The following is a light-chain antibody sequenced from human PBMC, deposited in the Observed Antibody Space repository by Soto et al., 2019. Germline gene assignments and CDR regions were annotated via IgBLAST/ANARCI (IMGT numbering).Light chain of an antibody. CDR1: SGSIASNY. Sequence: NFMPTQPHSVSESPGKTVTISCTRSSGSIASNYVQWYQQRPGSSPSIVIYEDDQRPSGVPDRFSGSIDSSSSSASLTISGLKTEDEADYYCQSYDSDTVIFGGGTKLTVL. CDR2: EDD. CDR3: QSYDSDTVI. J-gene: IGLJ2*01. V-gene: IGLV6-57*01.